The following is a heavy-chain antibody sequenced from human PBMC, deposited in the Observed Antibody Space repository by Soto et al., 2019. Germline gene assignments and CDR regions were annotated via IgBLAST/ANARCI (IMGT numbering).Heavy chain of an antibody. J-gene: IGHJ5*02. CDR3: VGHQYSSGYCRGFDP. CDR1: GDSITSNPDY. V-gene: IGHV4-39*01. CDR2: IHYTGRT. Sequence: QLQLQESGPGLMKPSETLSLTCTVSGDSITSNPDYWAWIRQPPGKGLEWIGTIHYTGRTYDNQSLKSRVTISVDTSKNQFSLKMSSMTAADTAIYYCVGHQYSSGYCRGFDPWGQGTLVTVSS. D-gene: IGHD6-19*01.